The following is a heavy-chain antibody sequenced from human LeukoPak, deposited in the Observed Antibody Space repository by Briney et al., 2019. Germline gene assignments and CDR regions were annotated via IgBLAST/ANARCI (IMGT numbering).Heavy chain of an antibody. CDR3: ARATPYYDILTGYFPDAFDI. Sequence: ASVKVSCKASGYTFTRYYMHWVRQAPGQGLEWMGIINPSGGSTSYAQKFQVRVTMTRDMSTSTVYMELSSLRSEDTAVYYCARATPYYDILTGYFPDAFDIWGQGTMVTVSS. CDR1: GYTFTRYY. V-gene: IGHV1-46*01. D-gene: IGHD3-9*01. J-gene: IGHJ3*02. CDR2: INPSGGST.